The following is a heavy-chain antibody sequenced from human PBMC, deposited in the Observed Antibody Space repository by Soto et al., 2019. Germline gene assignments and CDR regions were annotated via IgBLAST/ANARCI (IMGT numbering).Heavy chain of an antibody. CDR3: ARSLTVRRVITYYYGMDV. D-gene: IGHD3-10*01. J-gene: IGHJ6*02. V-gene: IGHV4-4*02. Sequence: QVQLQESGPGLVKPSGTLSLTCAVSGGSISSSNWWSWVRQPPGKGLEWIGEVYHSGSTNYNPALKSQVTISVDKSKNQFTLKLSAVTAADTSVYYCARSLTVRRVITYYYGMDVWGQGTTVTVSS. CDR2: VYHSGST. CDR1: GGSISSSNW.